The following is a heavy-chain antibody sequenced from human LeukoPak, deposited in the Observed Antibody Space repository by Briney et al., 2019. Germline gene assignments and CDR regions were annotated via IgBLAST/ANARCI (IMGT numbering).Heavy chain of an antibody. CDR2: ISYDGSNK. CDR1: GFTFSSYA. CDR3: ARDSRSIAAAGTFSYGMDV. J-gene: IGHJ6*02. V-gene: IGHV3-30-3*01. Sequence: GRSLRLSCAASGFTFSSYAMHWVRQAPGKGLEWVAVISYDGSNKYYADSVKGRFTISRDNSKNTLYLQMNSLRAEDTAVYYCARDSRSIAAAGTFSYGMDVWGQGTTVTVSS. D-gene: IGHD6-13*01.